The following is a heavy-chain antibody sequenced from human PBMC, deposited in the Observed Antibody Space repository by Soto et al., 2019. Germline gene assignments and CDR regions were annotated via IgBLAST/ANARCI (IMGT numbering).Heavy chain of an antibody. J-gene: IGHJ5*02. CDR3: ARHPSDFWFDP. CDR2: IYYSGST. Sequence: SETLSLTCTVSGGSISSGDYYWSWIRQPPGKGLEWIGYIYYSGSTYYNPSLKSRVTISLDTSKNQFSLTLNSVTAADTAVYYCARHPSDFWFDPWGQGTLVTVSS. CDR1: GGSISSGDYY. D-gene: IGHD2-21*02. V-gene: IGHV4-30-4*02.